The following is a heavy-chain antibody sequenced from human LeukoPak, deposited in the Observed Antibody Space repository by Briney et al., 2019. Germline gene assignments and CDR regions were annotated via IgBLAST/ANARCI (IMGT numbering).Heavy chain of an antibody. J-gene: IGHJ4*02. CDR2: TYQRSKWYN. D-gene: IGHD6-19*01. V-gene: IGHV6-1*01. Sequence: SQTLSLTCAISGDSVSINSAAWNWIRQSPSRGLEWLGRTYQRSKWYNDYAVSVKSRITINPDIPKNQFSLQLNSVTPEDTAEYYCARSPSPYSRGWYFDYWGQGTLVTVSS. CDR3: ARSPSPYSRGWYFDY. CDR1: GDSVSINSAA.